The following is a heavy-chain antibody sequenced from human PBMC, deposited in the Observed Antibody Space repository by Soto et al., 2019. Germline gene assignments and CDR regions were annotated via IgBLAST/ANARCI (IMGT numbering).Heavy chain of an antibody. CDR2: SRNKARGYTT. V-gene: IGHV3-72*01. CDR1: GFTFSDHH. CDR3: VRDDSRGDSSAFDL. D-gene: IGHD3-10*01. Sequence: EVRLVESGGGLVQPGGSLRLSCAASGFTFSDHHIDWVRQAPGKGLEWVGRSRNKARGYTTEYAPSVKGRFTISRTPSSSSMFLEMYSLKIDDTAMYYCVRDDSRGDSSAFDLWGQETMVTFSS. J-gene: IGHJ3*01.